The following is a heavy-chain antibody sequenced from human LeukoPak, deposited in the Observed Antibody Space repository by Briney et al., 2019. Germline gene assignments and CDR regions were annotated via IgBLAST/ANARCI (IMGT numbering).Heavy chain of an antibody. D-gene: IGHD6-19*01. Sequence: GESLQISCKGSGYSFTSYWIGWVRQMPGKGLEWMGIIYPGDSDTRYSPSFQGQVTISADKSISTAYLQWSSLKASDTAMYYCARADSSGWYLQPEGYYFDYWGQGTLVTVSS. J-gene: IGHJ4*02. V-gene: IGHV5-51*01. CDR2: IYPGDSDT. CDR3: ARADSSGWYLQPEGYYFDY. CDR1: GYSFTSYW.